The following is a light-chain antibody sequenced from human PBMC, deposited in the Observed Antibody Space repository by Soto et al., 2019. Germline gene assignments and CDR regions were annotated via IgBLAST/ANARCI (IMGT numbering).Light chain of an antibody. J-gene: IGLJ3*02. Sequence: QSALAQPASVSGSPGQSITISCTGTSSDVGGYDYVSWYQQHPGKAPKVIIYEVSVRPSGVSNRFSASKSGNTASLTISGLQTEDEADYYCSSYTSTSARVFGGGTQLTVL. CDR1: SSDVGGYDY. CDR2: EVS. CDR3: SSYTSTSARV. V-gene: IGLV2-14*01.